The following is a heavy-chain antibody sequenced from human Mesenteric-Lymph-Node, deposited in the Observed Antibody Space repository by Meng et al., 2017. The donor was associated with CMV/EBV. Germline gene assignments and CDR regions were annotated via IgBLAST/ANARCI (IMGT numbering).Heavy chain of an antibody. J-gene: IGHJ6*02. CDR1: GFTFSSYS. Sequence: GESLKISCAASGFTFSSYSMNWVRQAPGKGLEWVSSISSSSSYIYYADSVKGRFTISRDNAKNSLYLQMNSLRAEDTAVYYCAKRIEARRMRLNYYGMDVWGQGTTVTVSS. CDR2: ISSSSSYI. CDR3: AKRIEARRMRLNYYGMDV. D-gene: IGHD6-6*01. V-gene: IGHV3-21*01.